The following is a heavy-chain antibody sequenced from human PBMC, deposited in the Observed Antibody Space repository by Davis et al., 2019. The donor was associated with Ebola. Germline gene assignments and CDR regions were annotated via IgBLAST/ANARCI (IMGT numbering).Heavy chain of an antibody. V-gene: IGHV4-38-2*01. Sequence: ESLKISCAASGFTFIDYYMTWIRQPPGKGLEWIGSIYHSGSTYYNPSLKSRVTMSVDRSKNQFSLKVSSVTAADTAVYHCARHQGSWSFYYVDYWGQGTLVTVSS. CDR3: ARHQGSWSFYYVDY. CDR1: GFTFIDYY. J-gene: IGHJ4*02. D-gene: IGHD3-10*01. CDR2: IYHSGST.